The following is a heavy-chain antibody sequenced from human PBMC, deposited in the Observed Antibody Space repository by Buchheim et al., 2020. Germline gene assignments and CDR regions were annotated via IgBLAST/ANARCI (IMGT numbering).Heavy chain of an antibody. D-gene: IGHD2-2*01. CDR2: IYPGDSST. V-gene: IGHV5-51*01. Sequence: EVQLVQSGAEVKKPGESLEISCKPSGYSFANYWIAWVRQMPGKGLEWMAMIYPGDSSTKYSPSFQGQVTISADTSLSTAYPLWSSLKASDTATYFCARARGYCSSASCYDFDYWGQGT. J-gene: IGHJ4*02. CDR3: ARARGYCSSASCYDFDY. CDR1: GYSFANYW.